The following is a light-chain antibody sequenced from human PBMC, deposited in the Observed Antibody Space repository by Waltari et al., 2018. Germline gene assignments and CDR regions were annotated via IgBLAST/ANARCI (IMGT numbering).Light chain of an antibody. CDR1: DSNIGAGYD. Sequence: QSVLTQPPSVSGAPGPRVTISCTGSDSNIGAGYDVPWYQQLRGTAPKILIYGNTNRPCGVPDRFSGSKSGTSGSLAITGLQAEDEAYYYCQSYDRSLTGSWVFGGGTKLTVL. CDR3: QSYDRSLTGSWV. V-gene: IGLV1-40*01. J-gene: IGLJ3*02. CDR2: GNT.